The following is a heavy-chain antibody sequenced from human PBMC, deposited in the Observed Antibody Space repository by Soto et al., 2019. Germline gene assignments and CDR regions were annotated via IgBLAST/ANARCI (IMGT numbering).Heavy chain of an antibody. CDR2: ISSSSTYI. D-gene: IGHD2-15*01. Sequence: EVPLVESGGGLVKPGGSLRLSCAASGFTFISYTMNWVRQAPGKGLEWVSSISSSSTYIYYADSVKGRFPISRDNDKTSLYLQMNSLRAEDTAVYYCGVGSGYYYGLNVWGQGTTVTVSS. J-gene: IGHJ6*02. CDR1: GFTFISYT. CDR3: GVGSGYYYGLNV. V-gene: IGHV3-21*01.